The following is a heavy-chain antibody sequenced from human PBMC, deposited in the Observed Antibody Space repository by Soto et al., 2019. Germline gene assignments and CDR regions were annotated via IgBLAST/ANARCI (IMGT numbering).Heavy chain of an antibody. CDR1: GYTFTSYY. D-gene: IGHD1-26*01. V-gene: IGHV1-18*04. J-gene: IGHJ3*02. CDR3: ARGWEGAIDAFDI. Sequence: ASVKVSCKASGYTFTSYYMHWVRQAPGQGLEWMGWISAYNGNTNYAQKLQGRVTMTTDISTSTAYMELRSLRSDDTAVYYCARGWEGAIDAFDIWGQGTMVTVSS. CDR2: ISAYNGNT.